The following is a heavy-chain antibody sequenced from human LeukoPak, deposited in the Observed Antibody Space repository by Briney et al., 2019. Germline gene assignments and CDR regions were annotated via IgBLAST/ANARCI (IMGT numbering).Heavy chain of an antibody. CDR3: ALGRTELYDY. CDR2: LYYSGST. D-gene: IGHD3-10*01. Sequence: KSSETLSLTCTVSGGSINRSNYYWGWIRQPPGKGLEWIGSLYYSGSTYYNPSLKSRVTMSVDTSKNQFSLKLSSVTAADTAVYYCALGRTELYDYWGQGTLVTVSS. V-gene: IGHV4-39*01. CDR1: GGSINRSNYY. J-gene: IGHJ4*02.